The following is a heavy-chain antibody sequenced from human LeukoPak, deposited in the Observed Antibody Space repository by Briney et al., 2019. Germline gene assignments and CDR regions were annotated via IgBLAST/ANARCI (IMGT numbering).Heavy chain of an antibody. CDR1: GGSFSAYY. V-gene: IGHV4-34*01. J-gene: IGHJ4*02. CDR2: INHSGST. CDR3: ARGPYLYDSSGYYRNHRVNFDY. D-gene: IGHD3-22*01. Sequence: PSETLSLTCAVYGGSFSAYYWSWIRQPPGKGLEWIGEINHSGSTHYNPSLKSRVTISVDTSKNQFSLKLSSVTAADTAVYYCARGPYLYDSSGYYRNHRVNFDYWGQGTLVTVSS.